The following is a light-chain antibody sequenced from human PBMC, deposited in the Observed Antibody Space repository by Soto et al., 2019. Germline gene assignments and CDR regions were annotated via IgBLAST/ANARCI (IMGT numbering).Light chain of an antibody. V-gene: IGKV3-15*01. Sequence: EIVMTQSPATLSVSPGERATLSCRASQRISNNLAWYHQRPGHAPRLLIYGASTRATGIPARFSGSGSGTEFTLTISSLQSEDFAVYYCQQYNNWWTFGQGTRVEIK. CDR2: GAS. CDR1: QRISNN. CDR3: QQYNNWWT. J-gene: IGKJ1*01.